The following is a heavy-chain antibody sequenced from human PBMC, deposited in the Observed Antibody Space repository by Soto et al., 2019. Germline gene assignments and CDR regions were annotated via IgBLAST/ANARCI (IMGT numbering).Heavy chain of an antibody. CDR3: ARDFGLATVTTIHYYYYGMDV. D-gene: IGHD4-17*01. CDR1: QFIFSDYD. CDR2: ITGSGAAS. V-gene: IGHV3-23*01. J-gene: IGHJ6*02. Sequence: HPGGSLRLSCAASQFIFSDYDMSWVRQAPGKGLEWVSGITGSGAASYYADSVKGRFTISRDNSKNTLYLQMNSLRAEDTAVYYCARDFGLATVTTIHYYYYGMDVWGQGTTVTVSS.